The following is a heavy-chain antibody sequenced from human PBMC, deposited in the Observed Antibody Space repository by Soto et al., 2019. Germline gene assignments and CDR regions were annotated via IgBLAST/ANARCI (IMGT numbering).Heavy chain of an antibody. J-gene: IGHJ4*02. V-gene: IGHV1-3*05. CDR3: ARDILFDY. CDR1: EYTFINYA. Sequence: QVQLVQSGAEEKKPGASVKVSCKASEYTFINYALHWVRQAPGQRLEWMGWINAGNGNTKYSQKFQGRVTITRDTSASTAYMELSSLRSEDTAVYYCARDILFDYWGQGTLVTVSS. D-gene: IGHD2-15*01. CDR2: INAGNGNT.